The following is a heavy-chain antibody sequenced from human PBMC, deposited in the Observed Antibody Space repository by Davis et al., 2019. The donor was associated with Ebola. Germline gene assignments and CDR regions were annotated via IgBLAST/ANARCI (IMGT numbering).Heavy chain of an antibody. Sequence: GGSLRLSCAASGFTFRSYGMHWVRQAPGKGLEWVALISFDGSNKYYADSVKGRFTISRDNSKNTLYLQMNSLRAEDTALYYCAIAGGFAFDIWGQGTMVTVSS. D-gene: IGHD3-16*01. CDR3: AIAGGFAFDI. V-gene: IGHV3-30*03. CDR1: GFTFRSYG. J-gene: IGHJ3*02. CDR2: ISFDGSNK.